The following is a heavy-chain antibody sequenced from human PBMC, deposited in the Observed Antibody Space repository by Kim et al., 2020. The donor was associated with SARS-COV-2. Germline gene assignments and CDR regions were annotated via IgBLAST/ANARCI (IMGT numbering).Heavy chain of an antibody. CDR2: INHSGST. V-gene: IGHV4-34*01. Sequence: SETLSLTCAVYGGSFSGYYWSWIRQPPGKGLEWIGEINHSGSTNYNPSLKSRVTISVDTSKNQFSLKLSSVTAADTAVYYCARKGKFFRLSSGWFDPWGQGTLVTVSS. CDR3: ARKGKFFRLSSGWFDP. CDR1: GGSFSGYY. J-gene: IGHJ5*02. D-gene: IGHD3-10*01.